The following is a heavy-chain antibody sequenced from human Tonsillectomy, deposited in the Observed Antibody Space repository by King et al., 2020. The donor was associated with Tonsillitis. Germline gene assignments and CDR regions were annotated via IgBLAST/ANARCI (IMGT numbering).Heavy chain of an antibody. D-gene: IGHD1-26*01. V-gene: IGHV3-43*01. Sequence: VQLVESGGVVIQPGGSLRLSCEVSGFTFDDYTMHWVRQAPGKGLEWVGLINWDGDITYYGESVKGRFAISRNNSKNSLYLEMRSMRTEDSALYFCARDIRVGTVGAEDAFDVWGQGTQVIVSS. CDR1: GFTFDDYT. CDR3: ARDIRVGTVGAEDAFDV. J-gene: IGHJ3*01. CDR2: INWDGDIT.